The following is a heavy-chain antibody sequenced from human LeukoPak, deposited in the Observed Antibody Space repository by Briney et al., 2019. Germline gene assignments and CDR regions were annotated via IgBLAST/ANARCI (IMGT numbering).Heavy chain of an antibody. CDR2: IIPIFGTA. D-gene: IGHD6-19*01. J-gene: IGHJ3*02. Sequence: ASVKVSCKASGGTFSSYAIGWVRQAPGQGLEWMGRIIPIFGTANYAQKFQGRVTITTDESTSTAYMELSSLRSEDTAVYYCARGTSSGHDAFDIWGQGTMVTVSS. CDR1: GGTFSSYA. CDR3: ARGTSSGHDAFDI. V-gene: IGHV1-69*05.